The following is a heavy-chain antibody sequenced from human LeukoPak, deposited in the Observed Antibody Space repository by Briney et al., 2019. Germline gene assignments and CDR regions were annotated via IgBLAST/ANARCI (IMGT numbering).Heavy chain of an antibody. CDR2: INHSGST. D-gene: IGHD3-16*01. CDR1: GGSISSYY. J-gene: IGHJ4*02. CDR3: ARGWGGWANY. V-gene: IGHV4-34*01. Sequence: SETLSLTCTVSGGSISSYYWSWIRQPPGKGLEWIGEINHSGSTNYNPSLKSRVTISVDTSKNQFSLKLSSVTAADTAVYYCARGWGGWANYWGQGTLVTVSS.